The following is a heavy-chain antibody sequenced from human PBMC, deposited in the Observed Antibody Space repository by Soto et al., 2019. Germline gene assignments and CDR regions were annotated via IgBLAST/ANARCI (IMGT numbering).Heavy chain of an antibody. D-gene: IGHD5-18*01. J-gene: IGHJ4*02. Sequence: GSLRLSCAASGFTFSSYAMSWVRQAPGKGLEWVSTISGSDGGTYSTDSVKGRFTISRDNSRNTAYLQMNSLRVEDTAVYYCAKGVSQYTPLALFDYWGRGTLVTVSS. CDR3: AKGVSQYTPLALFDY. CDR2: ISGSDGGT. V-gene: IGHV3-23*01. CDR1: GFTFSSYA.